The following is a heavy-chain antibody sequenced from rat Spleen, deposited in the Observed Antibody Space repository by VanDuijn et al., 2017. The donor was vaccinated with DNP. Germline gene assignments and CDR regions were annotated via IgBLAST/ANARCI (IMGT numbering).Heavy chain of an antibody. D-gene: IGHD5-1*01. CDR2: SIYDDSRT. V-gene: IGHV5S10*01. CDR3: ATSLTGRA. Sequence: EVQQVESGGGLVQPGRSLKLSCAVSGFTFSDYNMAWVRQAPKKGLEWVATSIYDDSRTYYRDSVKGRFTISRDNAKSTLYLQMDSLRSEDTATYYCATSLTGRAWGQGVMVTVSS. J-gene: IGHJ2*01. CDR1: GFTFSDYN.